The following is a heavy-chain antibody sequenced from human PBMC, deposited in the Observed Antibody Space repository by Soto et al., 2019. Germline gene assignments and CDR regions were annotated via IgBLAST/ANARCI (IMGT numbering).Heavy chain of an antibody. D-gene: IGHD2-21*01. Sequence: HPGGSLRLSCEASGFSFRTSAMHWVRQVSGKGPEWVSAIGTAGDTYYPASVRGRFTISREDAKNSLYLQMNILGAGDTALYYCARATYEGYYDYWGQGT. CDR3: ARATYEGYYDY. V-gene: IGHV3-13*01. CDR1: GFSFRTSA. J-gene: IGHJ4*02. CDR2: IGTAGDT.